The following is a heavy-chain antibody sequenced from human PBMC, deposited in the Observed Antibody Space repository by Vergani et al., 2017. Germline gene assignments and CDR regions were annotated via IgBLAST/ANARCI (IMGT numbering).Heavy chain of an antibody. Sequence: QVQLQESGPGLVKPSETLSLTCIVSGGSISSYYWTWIRQPPGTGLEWIGYIYYSGSTNYNPSLKSRVTISVYTSTNEFSLKLSSVTAADTAVYYCARWCDWFDPWGQGILVTVSS. D-gene: IGHD2-8*01. V-gene: IGHV4-59*01. CDR3: ARWCDWFDP. J-gene: IGHJ5*02. CDR2: IYYSGST. CDR1: GGSISSYY.